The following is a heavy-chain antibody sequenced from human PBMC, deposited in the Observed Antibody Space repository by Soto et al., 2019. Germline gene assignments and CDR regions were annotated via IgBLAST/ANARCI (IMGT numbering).Heavy chain of an antibody. V-gene: IGHV1-18*04. D-gene: IGHD1-26*01. J-gene: IGHJ4*02. CDR3: TNYTGNYSVLDY. CDR2: ISAYNGNT. Sequence: QIHLVQSGAEVKKPGASVKVSCKTSGYTFRNYGISWVRQAPGQGLEWMGWISAYNGNTNYAQKFQDRVTMTTDTSTDTAYMELRSLRSDDTAVYYCTNYTGNYSVLDYWGQGTMGTVSS. CDR1: GYTFRNYG.